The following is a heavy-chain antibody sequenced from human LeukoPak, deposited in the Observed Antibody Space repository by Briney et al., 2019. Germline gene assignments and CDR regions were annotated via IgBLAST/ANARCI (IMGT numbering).Heavy chain of an antibody. CDR2: MNPNSGNT. CDR1: GYTFTSYD. V-gene: IGHV1-8*01. CDR3: ARVTDYDFWSGYYNSGAFDI. D-gene: IGHD3-3*01. Sequence: GASVKVSCKASGYTFTSYDINWVRQATGQGLEWMGWMNPNSGNTGYAQKFQGRVTMTRNTSISTAYMELSSLRSEDTAVYYYARVTDYDFWSGYYNSGAFDIWGQGTMVTVSS. J-gene: IGHJ3*02.